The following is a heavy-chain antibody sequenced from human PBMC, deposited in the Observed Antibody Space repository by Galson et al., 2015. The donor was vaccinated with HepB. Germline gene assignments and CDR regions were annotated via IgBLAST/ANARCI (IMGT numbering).Heavy chain of an antibody. CDR2: IYPDDSST. Sequence: QSGAEVKKPGESLKISCKGSGYTFFGYWIGWVRQMPGKGLEWMGIIYPDDSSTKYSPSFQGQVTMSADKSINTAYLEWSSLKASDTAIYYCARHDSGSLSDEFFQNWGQGTLVTVSS. CDR1: GYTFFGYW. D-gene: IGHD6-25*01. V-gene: IGHV5-51*01. J-gene: IGHJ1*01. CDR3: ARHDSGSLSDEFFQN.